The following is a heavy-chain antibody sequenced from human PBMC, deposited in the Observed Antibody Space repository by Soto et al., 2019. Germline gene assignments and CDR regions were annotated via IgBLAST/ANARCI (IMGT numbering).Heavy chain of an antibody. CDR3: ARHRLELWNWLDA. CDR1: GSSSSDSFY. Sequence: SETLSLTCTVSGSSSSDSFYWAWIRQPPGKGLEWIGSMYYSGRTYYNPSLKSRVTISLDTSKNQLSLRLSSVTAADTAFFYCARHRLELWNWLDAWGQGRLVTVYS. CDR2: MYYSGRT. J-gene: IGHJ5*02. D-gene: IGHD3-16*01. V-gene: IGHV4-39*01.